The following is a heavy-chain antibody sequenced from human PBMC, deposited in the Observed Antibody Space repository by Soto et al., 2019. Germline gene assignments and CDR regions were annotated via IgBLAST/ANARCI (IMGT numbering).Heavy chain of an antibody. J-gene: IGHJ4*01. V-gene: IGHV4-4*07. CDR2: IYTSGST. D-gene: IGHD3-22*01. CDR3: AAEXHYYDSSGYYYDKFFAY. Sequence: SSETLSLTCTVSGGSISSYYWRWMREPAGAGVEGIGRIYTSGSTNYNPSLKSRVTMSVDTSKNQLSLKLSSVTAADTAGYYCAAEXHYYDSSGYYYDKFFAYWGHGTLVTVSS. CDR1: GGSISSYY.